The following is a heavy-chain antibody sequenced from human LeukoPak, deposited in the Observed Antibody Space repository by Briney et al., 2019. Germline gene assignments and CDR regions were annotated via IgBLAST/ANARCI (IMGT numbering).Heavy chain of an antibody. D-gene: IGHD2-21*02. Sequence: PSETLSLTCAVYGGSFSGYYWSWIRQPPGKGLEWIGEINHSGSTNYNPSLKSRVTISVDTSKNQFSLKLSSVTAADTAVYYCARPGGLLLAYCGGDCISGAFDIWGQGTMVTVSS. V-gene: IGHV4-34*01. CDR1: GGSFSGYY. CDR2: INHSGST. J-gene: IGHJ3*02. CDR3: ARPGGLLLAYCGGDCISGAFDI.